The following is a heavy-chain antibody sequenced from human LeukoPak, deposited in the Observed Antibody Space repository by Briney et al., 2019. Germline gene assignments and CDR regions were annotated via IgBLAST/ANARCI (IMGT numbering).Heavy chain of an antibody. Sequence: GGSLRLSCAASGFTFSSYAMSRVRQAPGKGLEWVSAISGSGGSTYYADSVKGRFTISRDNAKNSLYLQMNNLRAEDTAVYYCATYSGYDRIFDYWGQGTLVTVSS. CDR2: ISGSGGST. V-gene: IGHV3-23*01. D-gene: IGHD5-12*01. CDR1: GFTFSSYA. J-gene: IGHJ4*02. CDR3: ATYSGYDRIFDY.